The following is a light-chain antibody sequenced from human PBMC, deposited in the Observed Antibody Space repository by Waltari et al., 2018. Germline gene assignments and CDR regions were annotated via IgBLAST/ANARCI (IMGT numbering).Light chain of an antibody. CDR2: EDT. V-gene: IGLV2-23*01. Sequence: QSALTQPASVSGSPGQSITISCTGTNSDVGGYDRVSWYQQHPDKAPKGMIYEDTKRPSGLSYRFSGSKSGNTASLTISGLQAEDEADYYCCSFAGSNTWVFGGGTKLTVL. CDR1: NSDVGGYDR. J-gene: IGLJ3*02. CDR3: CSFAGSNTWV.